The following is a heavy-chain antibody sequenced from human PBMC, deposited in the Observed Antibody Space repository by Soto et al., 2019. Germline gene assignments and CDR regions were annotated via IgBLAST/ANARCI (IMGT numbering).Heavy chain of an antibody. CDR1: GGSINNHY. Sequence: QVQLQESGPGLVKPSETLSLTCTVSGGSINNHYWSWIRQPPGKGLEWLGYVYSNGITNYNPSLKSRVTMSVDTSKNQLYLNLTSLTAADTAIYYCTRATWYSEYWGQGTLVTVSS. J-gene: IGHJ4*02. V-gene: IGHV4-59*11. CDR3: TRATWYSEY. CDR2: VYSNGIT. D-gene: IGHD5-12*01.